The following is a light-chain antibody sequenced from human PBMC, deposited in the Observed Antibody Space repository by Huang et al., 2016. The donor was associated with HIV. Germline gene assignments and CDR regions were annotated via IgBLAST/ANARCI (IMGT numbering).Light chain of an antibody. J-gene: IGKJ3*01. V-gene: IGKV3-15*01. CDR2: GAS. CDR3: QQYDDWPRGFT. Sequence: EIVMTQSPVTLSVSPGERATLSCRASQSVGSNLDWYQHKPGQAPRLRVYGASPRATGIPARFSGSGSGTEFSLTISSLQSEDFAIYYCQQYDDWPRGFTFGPGTKVDIK. CDR1: QSVGSN.